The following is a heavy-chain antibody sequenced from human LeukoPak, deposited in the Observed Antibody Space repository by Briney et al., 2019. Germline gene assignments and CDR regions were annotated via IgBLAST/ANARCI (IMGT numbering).Heavy chain of an antibody. CDR3: AKIDAY. CDR2: INSDGSIT. V-gene: IGHV3-74*01. J-gene: IGHJ4*02. Sequence: GGSLRPSCAASGFTFSRNWMQWVRQAPGKGLVWVSRINSDGSITNYAASVKGLFTISRDSAKNTRYLQMRSLRAEDTADYYCAKIDAYWGQGTLVTVSS. CDR1: GFTFSRNW.